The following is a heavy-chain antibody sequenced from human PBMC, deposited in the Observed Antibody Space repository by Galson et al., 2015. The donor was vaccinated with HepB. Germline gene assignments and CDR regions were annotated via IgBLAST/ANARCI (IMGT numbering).Heavy chain of an antibody. CDR1: GGTFSTYA. D-gene: IGHD6-13*01. Sequence: SVKVSCKASGGTFSTYAISWVRQAPGQGLEWMGGIIPMLDATNYAPKFQGRVTITADESTSTAYMELSSLRSEDTAVYYCASRSFSSSQRLPSYFYGMNIWGQGTTVTVSS. J-gene: IGHJ6*02. CDR3: ASRSFSSSQRLPSYFYGMNI. CDR2: IIPMLDAT. V-gene: IGHV1-69*13.